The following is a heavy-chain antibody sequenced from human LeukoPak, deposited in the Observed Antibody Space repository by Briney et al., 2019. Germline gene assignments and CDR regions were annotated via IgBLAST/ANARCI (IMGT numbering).Heavy chain of an antibody. V-gene: IGHV4-34*01. CDR1: NGSLTDYY. CDR3: ARHSGASPHYFDY. J-gene: IGHJ4*02. Sequence: PSETLSLTCAVYNGSLTDYYWSWIRQSPGKGLEWIGEINHSGGTTYNPSLKSRVTMSVATSNNQFSLRLSSVTAADTAIYYCARHSGASPHYFDYWGQGALVTVSS. CDR2: INHSGGT. D-gene: IGHD1-26*01.